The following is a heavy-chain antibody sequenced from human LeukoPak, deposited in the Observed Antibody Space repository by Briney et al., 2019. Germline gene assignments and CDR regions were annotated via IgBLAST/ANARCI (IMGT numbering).Heavy chain of an antibody. D-gene: IGHD4-17*01. V-gene: IGHV4-34*01. CDR3: AKLGTTSVTTGY. J-gene: IGHJ4*02. CDR2: INHSGST. Sequence: PSETLSLTCAVYGGSFSGYYWTWIRQPPGEGLEWIGEINHSGSTKYNPSLRSRVTISIDTSKNQLSLKLSSVTAADTAVYYCAKLGTTSVTTGYWGQGTLVTVSS. CDR1: GGSFSGYY.